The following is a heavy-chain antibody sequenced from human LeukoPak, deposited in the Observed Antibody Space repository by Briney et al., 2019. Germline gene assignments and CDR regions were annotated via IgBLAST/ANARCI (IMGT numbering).Heavy chain of an antibody. Sequence: GGSLRLSCAASGFTLSTYWIHWVRQAPGKGLVWVSRINRDGSTTTYADSVKGRFTISRDNAKNTLYLQMNSLRAEDTAVYYCARGPPGDYWGQGTLVTVSS. V-gene: IGHV3-74*01. J-gene: IGHJ4*02. CDR2: INRDGSTT. CDR3: ARGPPGDY. CDR1: GFTLSTYW.